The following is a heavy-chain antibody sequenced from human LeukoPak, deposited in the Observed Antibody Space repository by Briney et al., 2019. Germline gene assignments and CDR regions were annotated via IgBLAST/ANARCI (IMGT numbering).Heavy chain of an antibody. Sequence: PGGSLRLSCAASGFTFSDYYMSWIRQAPGKGLEWVSYISSSGSTIYYADSVKGRFTISRDNAKNSLYLQMNSLRAEDTAVYYCARSHTIPITGTTDAFDIWGQGTMVTVSS. CDR2: ISSSGSTI. CDR1: GFTFSDYY. V-gene: IGHV3-11*04. D-gene: IGHD1-7*01. J-gene: IGHJ3*02. CDR3: ARSHTIPITGTTDAFDI.